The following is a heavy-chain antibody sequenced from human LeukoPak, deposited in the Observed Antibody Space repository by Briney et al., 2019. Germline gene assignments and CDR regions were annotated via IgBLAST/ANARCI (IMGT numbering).Heavy chain of an antibody. J-gene: IGHJ4*02. Sequence: PSETLSLTCTVSGGSISSYYWSWIRQPPGKGLEWIGYIYYSGSTYYNPSLKSRVTISVDTSEKQFSLQLNSVTAADTAVYYCARQGSAYYFDFWGQGLLVTVSS. D-gene: IGHD2-15*01. CDR1: GGSISSYY. V-gene: IGHV4-59*08. CDR2: IYYSGST. CDR3: ARQGSAYYFDF.